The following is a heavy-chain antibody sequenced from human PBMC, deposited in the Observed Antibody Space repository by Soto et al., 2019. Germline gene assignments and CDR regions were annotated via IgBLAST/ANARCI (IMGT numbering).Heavy chain of an antibody. CDR1: GFTLGNYW. D-gene: IGHD1-1*01. J-gene: IGHJ4*02. CDR3: ARGGLEPFDY. CDR2: INDYGTTI. Sequence: VQLVESGGGLVQSGGSLRLSCAASGFTLGNYWMRWVRQAPGKGLVWVSRINDYGTTINYAESVEGRFIISRDDAKSEVYLQMNNLRAEDSAVYYCARGGLEPFDYWGQGALVTVSS. V-gene: IGHV3-74*01.